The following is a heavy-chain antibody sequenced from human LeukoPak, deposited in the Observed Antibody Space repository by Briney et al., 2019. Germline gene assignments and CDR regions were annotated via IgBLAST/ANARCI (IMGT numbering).Heavy chain of an antibody. D-gene: IGHD3-10*01. CDR1: GGTFSSYA. CDR3: AREPESGAPDY. J-gene: IGHJ4*02. V-gene: IGHV1-69*04. Sequence: SVKVSCKASGGTFSSYAISWVRQAPGQGLEWMGRIIPIFGIANYAQKFQGRVTITADKSTSTAYMELSSLRSEDTAVYYCAREPESGAPDYWGQGTLATVSS. CDR2: IIPIFGIA.